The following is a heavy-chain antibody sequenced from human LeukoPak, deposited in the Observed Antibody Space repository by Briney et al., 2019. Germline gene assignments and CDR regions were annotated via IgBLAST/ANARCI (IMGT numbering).Heavy chain of an antibody. J-gene: IGHJ4*02. D-gene: IGHD3-22*01. Sequence: GASVKVSCKASGYTFTSYDINWVRQATGQGLEWMGWMNPNSGNTGYAQKFQGRVTMTRNTSISTAYMELSSLRSEDTAVYYCARGRVVTMIVVVITTGFDYWGQGTLVTVSS. CDR1: GYTFTSYD. CDR3: ARGRVVTMIVVVITTGFDY. V-gene: IGHV1-8*01. CDR2: MNPNSGNT.